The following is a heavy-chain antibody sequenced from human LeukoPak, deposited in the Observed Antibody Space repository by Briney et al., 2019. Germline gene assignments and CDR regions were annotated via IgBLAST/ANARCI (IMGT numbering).Heavy chain of an antibody. Sequence: ASVKVSCKASGYTFTSYGISWVRQAPGQGLEWMGWISAYNGNTNYAQKLQGRVTMTTDTSTSTAYMELRSLRSDDTAVYYCARVKVGYYYDSSGLSGTFDIWGQGTMVTVPS. CDR3: ARVKVGYYYDSSGLSGTFDI. CDR1: GYTFTSYG. D-gene: IGHD3-22*01. V-gene: IGHV1-18*01. J-gene: IGHJ3*02. CDR2: ISAYNGNT.